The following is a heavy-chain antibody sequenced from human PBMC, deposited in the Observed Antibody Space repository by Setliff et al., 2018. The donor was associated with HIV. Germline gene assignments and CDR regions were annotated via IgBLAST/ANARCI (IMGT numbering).Heavy chain of an antibody. V-gene: IGHV1-69*13. D-gene: IGHD1-26*01. CDR1: GGNFRSFA. CDR2: IIPLSGTT. Sequence: SVKVSCKASGGNFRSFAIHWVRQAPGGGLEWLGGIIPLSGTTSFAQQYRDRVTFTADESTTTVYMELHSVTFDDTAVYYCARDQSFSGFGFFDYWGQGTLVTVSS. CDR3: ARDQSFSGFGFFDY. J-gene: IGHJ4*02.